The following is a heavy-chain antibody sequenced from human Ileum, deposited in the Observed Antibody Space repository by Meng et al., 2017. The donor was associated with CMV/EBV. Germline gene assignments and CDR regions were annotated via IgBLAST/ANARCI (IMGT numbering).Heavy chain of an antibody. CDR1: GFTFSGHY. D-gene: IGHD5-18*01. V-gene: IGHV3-72*01. J-gene: IGHJ4*02. CDR3: ARDSHTALDS. Sequence: WVGTGFTFSGHYMGWVRQAPGKGMEGVGRITNNPKSYIANYAASGKGRFTMSREESKHSVYLQMNSLKTEDTAVYYCARDSHTALDSWGQGTLVTVSS. CDR2: ITNNPKSYIA.